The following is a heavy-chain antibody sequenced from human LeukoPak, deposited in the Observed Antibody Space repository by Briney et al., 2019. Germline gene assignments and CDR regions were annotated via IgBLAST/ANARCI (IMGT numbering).Heavy chain of an antibody. Sequence: SETLSLTCSVSGGSISSYYWSWIRQPPGKGLEWIGYIYYSGSTNYNPSLKSRVNISLDTSKSQFSLKLTSVTAADTAVYYCARAPIPYDRSRTDYRFDPWGQGTLVTVAS. J-gene: IGHJ5*02. D-gene: IGHD3-16*01. CDR3: ARAPIPYDRSRTDYRFDP. V-gene: IGHV4-59*01. CDR1: GGSISSYY. CDR2: IYYSGST.